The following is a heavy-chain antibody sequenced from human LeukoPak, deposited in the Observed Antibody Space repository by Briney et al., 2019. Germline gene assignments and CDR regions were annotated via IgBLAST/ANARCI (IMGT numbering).Heavy chain of an antibody. Sequence: GGSLRLSCAASGFTFSSYGMHWVRQAPGKGLEWVAFIRYDGSNKYYADSVKGRFTISRDNSKNTLYLQMNSLRAEDTAVYYCARGHYDFWSGYYSTIDYWGQGTLVTVSS. D-gene: IGHD3-3*01. J-gene: IGHJ4*02. V-gene: IGHV3-30*02. CDR3: ARGHYDFWSGYYSTIDY. CDR1: GFTFSSYG. CDR2: IRYDGSNK.